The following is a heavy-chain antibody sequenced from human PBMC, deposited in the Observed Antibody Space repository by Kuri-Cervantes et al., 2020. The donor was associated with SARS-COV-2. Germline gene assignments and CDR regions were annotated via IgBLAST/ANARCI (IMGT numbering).Heavy chain of an antibody. J-gene: IGHJ6*03. D-gene: IGHD4-17*01. CDR2: IYYSGSA. V-gene: IGHV4-30-4*08. CDR1: GGSLSSGDYY. Sequence: LRLSCTVSGGSLSSGDYYWTWVRQPPGKGLEWIGNIYYSGSASYNPSLKSRLTMSLDMSKSQFSLKLNSVTAADTAVYYCARAYGFLRYIYYMDVWGRGTTVTVSS. CDR3: ARAYGFLRYIYYMDV.